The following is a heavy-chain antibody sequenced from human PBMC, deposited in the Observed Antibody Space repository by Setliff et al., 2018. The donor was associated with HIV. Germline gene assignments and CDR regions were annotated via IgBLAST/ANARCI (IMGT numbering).Heavy chain of an antibody. CDR3: AREDVYYYDSEGYYLLDY. CDR2: ISSDSTDI. D-gene: IGHD3-22*01. J-gene: IGHJ4*02. CDR1: GFTFSSYT. V-gene: IGHV3-21*01. Sequence: PGGSLRLSCAASGFTFSSYTMNWVRQAPGKGLEWVSSISSDSTDIYYADSMKGRFTISRDNAKNSLYLQMSSLGAEDTAVYYCAREDVYYYDSEGYYLLDYWGQGTLVTVSS.